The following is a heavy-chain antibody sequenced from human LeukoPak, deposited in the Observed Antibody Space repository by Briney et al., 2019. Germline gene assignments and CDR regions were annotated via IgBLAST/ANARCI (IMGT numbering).Heavy chain of an antibody. V-gene: IGHV3-53*01. CDR2: IYSGGST. CDR3: AKITVAGTYYYYYYMDV. Sequence: GGSLRLSCAASGFTVSSNYMSWVRQALGKGLEWVSVIYSGGSTYYADSVKGRFTISRDNSKNTLYLQMNSLRAEDTAVYYCAKITVAGTYYYYYYMDVWGKGTTVTVSS. J-gene: IGHJ6*03. D-gene: IGHD6-19*01. CDR1: GFTVSSNY.